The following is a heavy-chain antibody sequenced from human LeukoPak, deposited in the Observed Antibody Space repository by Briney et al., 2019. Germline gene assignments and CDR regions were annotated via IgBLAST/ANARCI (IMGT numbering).Heavy chain of an antibody. CDR1: GYTFTSYG. J-gene: IGHJ4*02. CDR3: ARVYDILTGYAVDY. Sequence: ASVKVSCKASGYTFTSYGISWVRQAPGQGLEWMGWISAYNGNTNYAQKLQGRVTMTTDTSTSTAYMELRSLRSGDTAVYYCARVYDILTGYAVDYWGQGTLVTVSS. CDR2: ISAYNGNT. V-gene: IGHV1-18*01. D-gene: IGHD3-9*01.